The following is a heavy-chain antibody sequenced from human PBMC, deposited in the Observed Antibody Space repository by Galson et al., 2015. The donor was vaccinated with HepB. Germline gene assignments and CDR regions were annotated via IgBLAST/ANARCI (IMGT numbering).Heavy chain of an antibody. D-gene: IGHD1-1*01. V-gene: IGHV4-59*01. CDR2: IYYSGST. CDR3: ASPGDRWNDDAFDI. CDR1: GGSISSYY. J-gene: IGHJ3*02. Sequence: TLSLTCTVSGGSISSYYWSWIRQPPGKGLEWIGYIYYSGSTNYNPSLKSRVTISVDTSKNQFSLKLSSVTAADTAVYYCASPGDRWNDDAFDIWGQGTMVTVSS.